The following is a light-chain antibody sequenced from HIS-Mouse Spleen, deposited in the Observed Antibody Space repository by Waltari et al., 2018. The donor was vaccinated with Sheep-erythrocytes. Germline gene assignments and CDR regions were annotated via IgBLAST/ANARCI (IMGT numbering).Light chain of an antibody. CDR1: QSISSY. Sequence: DIQMTQSPSSLSASVGDRVTITCRASQSISSYLNWYQQKPGKAPKLLIYAASSLQSGVPSRFSGSGSETDFTLTISSLQPEDFATYYCQQSYSTPPLTFGGGTKV. J-gene: IGKJ4*01. V-gene: IGKV1-39*01. CDR2: AAS. CDR3: QQSYSTPPLT.